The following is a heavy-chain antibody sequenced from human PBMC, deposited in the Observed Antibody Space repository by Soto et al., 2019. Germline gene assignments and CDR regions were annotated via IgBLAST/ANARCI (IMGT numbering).Heavy chain of an antibody. V-gene: IGHV4-30-2*01. J-gene: IGHJ6*02. D-gene: IGHD5-18*01. CDR1: GGSISSGGYS. CDR3: ARESVDTADYYYYGMDV. CDR2: IYHSGST. Sequence: SETLSLTCAVSGGSISSGGYSWSWIRQPPGKGLEWIGYIYHSGSTYYNPSLKSRVTISVDRSKNQFSLKLSSVTAADTAVYYCARESVDTADYYYYGMDVWGQGTTVTVSS.